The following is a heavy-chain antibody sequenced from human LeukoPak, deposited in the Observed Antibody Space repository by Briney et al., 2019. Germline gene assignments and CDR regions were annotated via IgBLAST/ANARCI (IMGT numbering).Heavy chain of an antibody. D-gene: IGHD3-10*01. Sequence: PGGSLRLSCAASGFTFSSYGMHWVRQAPGKGLEWVAFIRYDGSNKYYADSVKGRFTISRDNSKNTLYLQMNSLRAEDTAVYYCAKDLTMVRGSPKAVDYWGQGTLVTVSS. J-gene: IGHJ4*02. CDR2: IRYDGSNK. CDR3: AKDLTMVRGSPKAVDY. CDR1: GFTFSSYG. V-gene: IGHV3-30*02.